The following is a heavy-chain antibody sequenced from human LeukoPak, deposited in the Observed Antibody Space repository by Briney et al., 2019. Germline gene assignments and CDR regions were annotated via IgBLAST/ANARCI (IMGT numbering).Heavy chain of an antibody. CDR1: GYTFTTYG. J-gene: IGHJ5*02. CDR3: ARGDRYYDILTGYSPNWFDP. Sequence: ASVNVSCRASGYTFTTYGISWVRQAPGQGLEWKGWSSAYNGNTNYAQKLQGRVTMTTDTSTSTAYMELRSLISGDTAVYYCARGDRYYDILTGYSPNWFDPSGQGTLVTVSS. CDR2: SSAYNGNT. V-gene: IGHV1-18*01. D-gene: IGHD3-9*01.